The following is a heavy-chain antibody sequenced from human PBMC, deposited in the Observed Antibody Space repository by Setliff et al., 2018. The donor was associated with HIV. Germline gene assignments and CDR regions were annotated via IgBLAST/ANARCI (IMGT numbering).Heavy chain of an antibody. J-gene: IGHJ4*02. D-gene: IGHD3-22*01. CDR2: VYSTRSS. CDR1: GGSVNNFY. CDR3: ATRKETSAYQNHYYFDN. V-gene: IGHV4-59*08. Sequence: KPSETLSLTCIVSGGSVNNFYWTWIRQSPTRGLEWLGYVYSTRSSDYNPSLKGRVAMSLDTSKNQVSLTLRSVTAADTALYYCATRKETSAYQNHYYFDNWGRGTRVTVSS.